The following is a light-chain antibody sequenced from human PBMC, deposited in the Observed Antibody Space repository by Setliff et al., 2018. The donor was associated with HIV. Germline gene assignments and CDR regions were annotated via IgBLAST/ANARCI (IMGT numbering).Light chain of an antibody. V-gene: IGLV1-44*01. J-gene: IGLJ1*01. CDR3: STWDDNLNAKV. CDR2: IND. Sequence: VLTQPPSASGTPGQRVTISCSGSASNIGANTVTWYQQFPGTAPQLLIYINDHRPSGVPHRFSAPKSGTTASLAISGLQSEDEADYYCSTWDDNLNAKVFGSGTKVTVL. CDR1: ASNIGANT.